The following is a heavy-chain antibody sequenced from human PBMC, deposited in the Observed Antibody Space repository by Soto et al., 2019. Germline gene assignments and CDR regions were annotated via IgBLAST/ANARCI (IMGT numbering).Heavy chain of an antibody. Sequence: GGSLRLSCAASGFTFSSYAMSWVRQAPGKGLEWVSAISSSGDHTFYADSVKGRFTISRDNSKNTLYLQVNSLRAEDTAVYYCAKLLRPGLQFFDFWGQGTLVTVSS. J-gene: IGHJ4*02. V-gene: IGHV3-23*01. CDR2: ISSSGDHT. D-gene: IGHD4-4*01. CDR1: GFTFSSYA. CDR3: AKLLRPGLQFFDF.